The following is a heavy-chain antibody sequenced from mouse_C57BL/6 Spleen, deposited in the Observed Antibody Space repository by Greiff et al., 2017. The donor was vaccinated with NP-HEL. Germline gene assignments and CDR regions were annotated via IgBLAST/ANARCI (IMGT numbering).Heavy chain of an antibody. CDR2: IDPSDSYT. CDR1: GYTFTSYW. Sequence: QVQLQQPGAELVKPGASVKLSCKASGYTFTSYWMQWVKQRPGQGLEWIGEIDPSDSYTNYNQKFKGKATLTVDTSSSTAYMQLSSLTSEDSAVYYCARPPYYGSSSGAWFAYWGQGTLVTVSA. CDR3: ARPPYYGSSSGAWFAY. J-gene: IGHJ3*01. D-gene: IGHD1-1*01. V-gene: IGHV1-50*01.